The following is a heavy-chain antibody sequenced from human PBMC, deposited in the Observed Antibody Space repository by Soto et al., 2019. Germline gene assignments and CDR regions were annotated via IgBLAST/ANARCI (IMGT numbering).Heavy chain of an antibody. Sequence: GGSLRLSCAASGFTFSSYARSWLRQAPGKGREWVSAISGSGGSTYYAYSVNGRFTISRDNSTNTLYLQMNSLRAEDTALYYCARVGVSSTEYTCNYRPYFAYWGQGALVTV. J-gene: IGHJ4*02. CDR3: ARVGVSSTEYTCNYRPYFAY. CDR1: GFTFSSYA. CDR2: ISGSGGST. D-gene: IGHD1-7*01. V-gene: IGHV3-23*01.